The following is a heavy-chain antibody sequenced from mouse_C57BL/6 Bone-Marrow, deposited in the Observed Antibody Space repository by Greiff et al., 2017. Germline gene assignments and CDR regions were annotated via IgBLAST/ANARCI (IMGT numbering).Heavy chain of an antibody. CDR2: IYPGSGST. D-gene: IGHD2-5*01. J-gene: IGHJ4*01. CDR1: GYTFTSYW. V-gene: IGHV1-55*01. CDR3: ARRAHYSNFYAMDY. Sequence: QVQLQQPGAELVKPGASVKMSCKASGYTFTSYWINWVKQRPGQGLEWIGYIYPGSGSTNYNEKFKSKATLTVDPSSSTAYMQLSSLTSEDSEVYYWARRAHYSNFYAMDYWGQGTSVTVSS.